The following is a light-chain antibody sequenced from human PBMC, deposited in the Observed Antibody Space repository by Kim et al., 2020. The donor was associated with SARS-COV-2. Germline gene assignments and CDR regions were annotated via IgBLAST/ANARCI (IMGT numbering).Light chain of an antibody. V-gene: IGKV1-12*01. Sequence: DIQMTQSPSSVSASVGDRVTITCRATQGISSWLVWYQQKPGKAPKLLIYAASNLESGVPSRFSGSGSGTDFTLTISSLQPEDSATYYCQQGNSLPLTFGGGTKVEI. CDR1: QGISSW. CDR3: QQGNSLPLT. CDR2: AAS. J-gene: IGKJ4*01.